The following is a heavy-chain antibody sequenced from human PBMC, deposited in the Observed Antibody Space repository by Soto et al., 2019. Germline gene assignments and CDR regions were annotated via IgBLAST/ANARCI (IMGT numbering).Heavy chain of an antibody. Sequence: PSETLSLICTVSGGSISSFYWGWFRRPPGKGLEWIGSIYYSGSTYYNPSLKSRVTISVDTSKNQFSLKLSSVTAADTAVYYCARAGAATLSDYWGQGTLVTVS. V-gene: IGHV4-39*07. D-gene: IGHD2-15*01. CDR3: ARAGAATLSDY. CDR1: GGSISSFY. J-gene: IGHJ4*02. CDR2: IYYSGST.